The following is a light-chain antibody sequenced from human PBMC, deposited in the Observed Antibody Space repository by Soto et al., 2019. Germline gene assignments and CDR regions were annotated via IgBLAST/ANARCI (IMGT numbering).Light chain of an antibody. V-gene: IGLV2-8*01. Sequence: QSALTQPASVSGSPGQSITISCAGTSSDVGSYNYVSWYQQHPGKAPKLMIYEVSKRPSGVPDRFSGSKSGNTASLTVSGLQAEDEADYYCSSYAGRTLYVFGTGTKVTVL. CDR2: EVS. CDR1: SSDVGSYNY. CDR3: SSYAGRTLYV. J-gene: IGLJ1*01.